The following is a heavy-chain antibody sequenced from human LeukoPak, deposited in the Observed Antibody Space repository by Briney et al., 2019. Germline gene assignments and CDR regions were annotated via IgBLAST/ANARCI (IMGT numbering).Heavy chain of an antibody. Sequence: GASVEVSCKASGNTFTSYDINWVRQATGQGLEWMGWMNPNSGNTGYAQKFQGRVTMTRNTSISTAYMELSSLRSEDTAVYYCARDYSNYYYYYMDVWGKGTTVTVSS. J-gene: IGHJ6*03. V-gene: IGHV1-8*01. CDR2: MNPNSGNT. CDR1: GNTFTSYD. CDR3: ARDYSNYYYYYMDV. D-gene: IGHD4-11*01.